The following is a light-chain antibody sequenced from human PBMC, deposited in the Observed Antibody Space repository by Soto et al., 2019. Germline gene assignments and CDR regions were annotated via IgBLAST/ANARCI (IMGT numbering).Light chain of an antibody. CDR2: KAS. J-gene: IGKJ3*01. V-gene: IGKV1-5*03. CDR3: QQYSSYSQFT. Sequence: DIQMTQCPSTLSASVGDRVTITCRASQSIKNWLAWYQQKPGEAPKLLIYKASTLESGVPSRFSGSGSGTEFTLTISCLQPDDVATYYCQQYSSYSQFTFGPGTKVDIK. CDR1: QSIKNW.